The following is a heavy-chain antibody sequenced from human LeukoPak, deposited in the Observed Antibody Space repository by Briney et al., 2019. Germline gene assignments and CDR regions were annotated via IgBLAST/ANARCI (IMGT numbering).Heavy chain of an antibody. Sequence: SETLSLTCAVYGGSFSGYYWSWIRQPPGKGLEWIGEINDSGSTKYNPSLKSRVTISVDTSKNQFSLKLSSVTAADTAVYYFARRMRYYDISPGNAFDIWGQGTMVTVSS. CDR3: ARRMRYYDISPGNAFDI. J-gene: IGHJ3*02. V-gene: IGHV4-34*01. D-gene: IGHD3-9*01. CDR2: INDSGST. CDR1: GGSFSGYY.